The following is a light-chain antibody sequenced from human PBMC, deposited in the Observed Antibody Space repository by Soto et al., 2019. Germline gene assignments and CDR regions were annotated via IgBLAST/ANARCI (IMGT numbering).Light chain of an antibody. Sequence: EIVLTRSPATLSLSPGEKATLSCRASQSVKSHVAWYQLKPGQSPRLLIFDTTNRATDTPARFSGSGSGTDFTLTISRLEPEDFAVYYCQQRGNWPVTFGGGTKVDIK. J-gene: IGKJ4*01. V-gene: IGKV3-11*01. CDR1: QSVKSH. CDR2: DTT. CDR3: QQRGNWPVT.